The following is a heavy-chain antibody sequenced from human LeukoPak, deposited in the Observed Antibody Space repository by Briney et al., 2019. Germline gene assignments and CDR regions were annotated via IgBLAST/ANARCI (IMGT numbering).Heavy chain of an antibody. CDR3: ARDPTPIPGMATGNAFDI. J-gene: IGHJ3*02. CDR2: IWYDGSNK. Sequence: PGRSLRLSCAASGFTFSSYGMHGVRQAPGKGLEGVAVIWYDGSNKYYADSVKGRFTISRDNSKNTLYLQMNSLRAEDTAVYYCARDPTPIPGMATGNAFDIWGQGTMVTVSS. CDR1: GFTFSSYG. D-gene: IGHD5-24*01. V-gene: IGHV3-33*01.